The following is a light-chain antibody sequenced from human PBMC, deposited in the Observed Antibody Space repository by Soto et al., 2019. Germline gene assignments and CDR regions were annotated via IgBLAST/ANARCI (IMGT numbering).Light chain of an antibody. CDR3: QQSYSTRIT. CDR2: AAS. J-gene: IGKJ5*01. Sequence: DIQMTQSPSSLSASVGDRVTITCRASQSISSYLNWYQQKPGKAPKLLIYAASSLQSGVPSRFSGSGSGTDFTLTISSLQPEDFETYYCQQSYSTRITFGRGTRLDIX. CDR1: QSISSY. V-gene: IGKV1-39*01.